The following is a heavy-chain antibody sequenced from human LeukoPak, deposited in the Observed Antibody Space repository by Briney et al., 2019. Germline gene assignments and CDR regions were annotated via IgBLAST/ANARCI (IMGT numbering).Heavy chain of an antibody. CDR1: GGSFSGYY. Sequence: SETLSLTCAVYGGSFSGYYWSWIRQPPGKGLEWIGEINHSGSTNYNPSLKSRVTISVDTSKNQFSLKLSSVTAADTAVYYCARGDYDYVWGSSNWFDPWGQGTLVTVSS. V-gene: IGHV4-34*01. CDR2: INHSGST. J-gene: IGHJ5*02. CDR3: ARGDYDYVWGSSNWFDP. D-gene: IGHD3-16*01.